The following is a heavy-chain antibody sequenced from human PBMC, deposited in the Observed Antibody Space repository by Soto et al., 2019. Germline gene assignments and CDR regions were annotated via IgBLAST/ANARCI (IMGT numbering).Heavy chain of an antibody. V-gene: IGHV1-69*13. CDR3: ARAYYYDSSGYPATDYFDY. CDR1: GGTFSSYA. J-gene: IGHJ4*02. Sequence: SVKVSCKASGGTFSSYAISWVRQAPGQGLEWMGGIIPIFGTANYAQKFQGRVTITADESTSTAYMELSSLRSEDTAVYYCARAYYYDSSGYPATDYFDYWGQGTLVTVSS. D-gene: IGHD3-22*01. CDR2: IIPIFGTA.